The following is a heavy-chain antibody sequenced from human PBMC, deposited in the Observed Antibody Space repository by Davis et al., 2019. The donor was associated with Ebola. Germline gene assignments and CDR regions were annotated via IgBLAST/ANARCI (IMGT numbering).Heavy chain of an antibody. CDR3: ARSEDSSGYYIPDY. CDR2: ISSSGSTI. Sequence: GESLKISCAASGFTFSSYEMNWVRQAPGKGLEWVSYISSSGSTIYYADSMKGRFTISRDNTKNSLYLQMNSLRAEDTAVYYCARSEDSSGYYIPDYWGQGTLVTVSS. CDR1: GFTFSSYE. D-gene: IGHD3-22*01. V-gene: IGHV3-48*03. J-gene: IGHJ4*02.